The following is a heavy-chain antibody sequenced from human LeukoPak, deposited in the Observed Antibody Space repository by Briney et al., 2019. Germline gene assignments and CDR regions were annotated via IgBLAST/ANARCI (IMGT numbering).Heavy chain of an antibody. CDR3: ARGVEFYYFDY. D-gene: IGHD1-1*01. CDR1: GFTFSSYS. Sequence: GGSLRLSCAASGFTFSSYSMNWVRQAPGKGLEWVSSISSSSSYIYYADSVKGRFTISRDNAKNSLCLQMNSLRAEDTAVYYCARGVEFYYFDYWGQGTLVTVSS. V-gene: IGHV3-21*01. CDR2: ISSSSSYI. J-gene: IGHJ4*02.